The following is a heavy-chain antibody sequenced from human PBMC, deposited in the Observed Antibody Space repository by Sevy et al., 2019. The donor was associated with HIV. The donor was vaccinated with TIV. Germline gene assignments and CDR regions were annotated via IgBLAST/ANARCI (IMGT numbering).Heavy chain of an antibody. CDR3: AKGDQYYYDSGIEF. D-gene: IGHD3-10*01. CDR1: GFTFGNYA. J-gene: IGHJ4*02. Sequence: GGSLRLSCAASGFTFGNYAMDWVRQAPGKGLEWVSGISWNGASIGYADSVKGRFIISRDNAENSLYLQMNSLRPEDTALYYCAKGDQYYYDSGIEFWGQGTLVTVSS. CDR2: ISWNGASI. V-gene: IGHV3-9*01.